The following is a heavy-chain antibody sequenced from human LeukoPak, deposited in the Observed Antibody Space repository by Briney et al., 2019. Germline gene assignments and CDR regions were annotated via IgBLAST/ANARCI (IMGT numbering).Heavy chain of an antibody. Sequence: PGGSLRLSCAASGFTFSTYAMSWVRQAPGKGLEWVSGLSGSDDSTYYADSVKGRFTISRDNSKNTLYLQMNSLRAEDTVVYYCAKAGNSGSYYKDFDFWGQGTLVTVSS. CDR1: GFTFSTYA. V-gene: IGHV3-23*01. CDR2: LSGSDDST. J-gene: IGHJ4*02. CDR3: AKAGNSGSYYKDFDF. D-gene: IGHD3-10*01.